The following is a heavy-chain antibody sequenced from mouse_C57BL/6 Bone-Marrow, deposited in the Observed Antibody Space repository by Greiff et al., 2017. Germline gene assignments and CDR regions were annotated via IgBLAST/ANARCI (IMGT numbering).Heavy chain of an antibody. J-gene: IGHJ2*01. D-gene: IGHD3-2*02. CDR3: AARGQLRLPFFDD. CDR1: GYAFSSYW. V-gene: IGHV1-80*01. CDR2: IYPGDGDT. Sequence: VQLQQSGAELVKPGASVKISCKASGYAFSSYWMNWVKQRPGKGLEWIGQIYPGDGDTNYNGKFKGKATLTADKSSSTAYMQLSSLTSEDSAVYFCAARGQLRLPFFDDWGQGTTLTVSS.